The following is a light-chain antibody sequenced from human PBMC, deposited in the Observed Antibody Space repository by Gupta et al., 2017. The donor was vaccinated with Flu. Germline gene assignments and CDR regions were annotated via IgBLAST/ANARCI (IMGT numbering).Light chain of an antibody. Sequence: DIVMTQSPDSRAVSLGERATINCKSSQSVVYSSNNKNYLAWYQQKPGQPPKLLIYWASTRESGVPDRFSGSGSGTDFTLTISSLQAEDVAVYYCQQYYSTPYPFGQGTKLEIK. CDR3: QQYYSTPYP. J-gene: IGKJ2*01. V-gene: IGKV4-1*01. CDR1: QSVVYSSNNKNY. CDR2: WAS.